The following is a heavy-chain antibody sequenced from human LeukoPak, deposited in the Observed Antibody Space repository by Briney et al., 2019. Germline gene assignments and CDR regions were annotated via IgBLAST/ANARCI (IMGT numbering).Heavy chain of an antibody. CDR2: ITSVGTT. CDR1: GFTLNSCA. CDR3: AKEGLTTVVTPVDYFQH. J-gene: IGHJ1*01. V-gene: IGHV3-23*01. D-gene: IGHD4-23*01. Sequence: GVSLRLSCAASGFTLNSCAMSWVRQAPGKGLEWVSTITSVGTTFYADSVRGRFTISRDNSKNTLYLQMSRLRAEDTAVYYCAKEGLTTVVTPVDYFQHWGQGTLVTVPS.